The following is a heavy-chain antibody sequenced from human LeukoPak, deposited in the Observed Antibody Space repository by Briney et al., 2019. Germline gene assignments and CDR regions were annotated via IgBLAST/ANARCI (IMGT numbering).Heavy chain of an antibody. V-gene: IGHV4-34*01. CDR1: GVSFSGYY. CDR2: INHSGST. D-gene: IGHD2-2*01. J-gene: IGHJ5*02. CDR3: ARDRCSSTSCVP. Sequence: PSETLSLTCAVYGVSFSGYYWSWIRQPPGKGLEWIGEINHSGSTNYNPSLKSRVTISVDTSKNQFSLKLSSVAAADTAVYYCARDRCSSTSCVPWGQGTLVTVSS.